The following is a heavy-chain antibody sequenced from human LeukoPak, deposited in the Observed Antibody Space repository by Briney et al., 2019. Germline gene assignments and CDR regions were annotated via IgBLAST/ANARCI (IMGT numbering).Heavy chain of an antibody. Sequence: GSSVKVSCKASGGTFSSYAISWVRQAPGQGLEWMGGIIPIFGTANYAQKFQGRVTITTDESTSTAYMELSSLRSEDTAVYYCARGPCSGGSCYWFDPWGQGTLVTFSS. CDR1: GGTFSSYA. CDR2: IIPIFGTA. D-gene: IGHD2-15*01. J-gene: IGHJ5*02. V-gene: IGHV1-69*05. CDR3: ARGPCSGGSCYWFDP.